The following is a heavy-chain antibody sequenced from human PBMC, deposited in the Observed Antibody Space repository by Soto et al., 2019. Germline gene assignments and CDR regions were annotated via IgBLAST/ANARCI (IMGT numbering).Heavy chain of an antibody. CDR3: ATWHEREHAYDV. CDR2: ISGSGNRT. CDR1: GFTLSSYA. Sequence: EVQLLESGGGLVQPGGSLRLSCAASGFTLSSYAMSWVRQAPGKGLEWVSAISGSGNRTFHADSVKGRFTTSSDSSKTTVYLQMNGLRPDDTAVYYCATWHEREHAYDVWGQGTTVTVSS. D-gene: IGHD1-1*01. V-gene: IGHV3-23*01. J-gene: IGHJ3*01.